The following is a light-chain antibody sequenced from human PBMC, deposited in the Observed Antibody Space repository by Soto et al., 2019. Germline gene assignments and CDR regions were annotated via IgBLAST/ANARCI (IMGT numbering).Light chain of an antibody. CDR3: QQYNNWPWT. CDR1: QSVSSR. V-gene: IGKV3-15*01. J-gene: IGKJ1*01. CDR2: GAS. Sequence: EIVLTQSPVTLSLSPGERATLSCRASQSVSSRLAWYQQKPGQAPRLLIYGASTRATGIPARFSGSGSGTEFTLTISSLQSEDFAVYYCQQYNNWPWTFGQGTKVDIK.